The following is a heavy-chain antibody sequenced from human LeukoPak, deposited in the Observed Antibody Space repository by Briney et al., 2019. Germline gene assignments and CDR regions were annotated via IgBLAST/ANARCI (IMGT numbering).Heavy chain of an antibody. Sequence: ASVKVSCKASGYTFTSYYMHWVRQAPGQGLEWMGIITPSGGSTRYAQKFQGRVTMARDTSTSTVYMELSSLGSEDTALYYCARDTIAYSYDSSGYYPLDYWGQGTLVTVSS. J-gene: IGHJ4*02. CDR3: ARDTIAYSYDSSGYYPLDY. CDR2: ITPSGGST. D-gene: IGHD3-22*01. CDR1: GYTFTSYY. V-gene: IGHV1-46*01.